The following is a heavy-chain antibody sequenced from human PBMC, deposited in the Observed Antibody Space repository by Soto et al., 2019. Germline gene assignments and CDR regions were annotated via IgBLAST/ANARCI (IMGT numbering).Heavy chain of an antibody. CDR1: GFTFSSYV. J-gene: IGHJ4*02. Sequence: EVQLLESGGGLVQPGGSLRLSCAASGFTFSSYVMSWVRQAPGKGLEWVSAISSSGGSAYYADSVKGRFTISRDNSKNTLYLQMISLRAEDTAVYYGARGATSPGYWGQGTLVTVSS. V-gene: IGHV3-23*01. D-gene: IGHD2-2*01. CDR2: ISSSGGSA. CDR3: ARGATSPGY.